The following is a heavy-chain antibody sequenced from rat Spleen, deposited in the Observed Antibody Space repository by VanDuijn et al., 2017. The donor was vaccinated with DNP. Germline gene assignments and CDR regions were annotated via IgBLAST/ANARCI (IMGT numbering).Heavy chain of an antibody. CDR3: VKEELRRGLFDY. V-gene: IGHV5-58*01. CDR2: INTDGGDT. CDR1: GFTFSDYN. J-gene: IGHJ2*01. Sequence: EVQLVESGGGLVQPGRSLKLSCAASGFTFSDYNMAWVRQAPGKGLEWVASINTDGGDTYYPDSVKGRFTISRDNAENTVYLQMNSLRSEDTATYHCVKEELRRGLFDYWGQGVMVTVSS. D-gene: IGHD1-11*01.